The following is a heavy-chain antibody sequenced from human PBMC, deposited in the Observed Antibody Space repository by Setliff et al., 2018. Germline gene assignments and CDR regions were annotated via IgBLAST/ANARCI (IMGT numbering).Heavy chain of an antibody. J-gene: IGHJ4*02. CDR2: MNPGRGSR. Sequence: ASVKVSCKTSGYIFTNYYVHWVRQAPGQGLEWMGVMNPGRGSRNYAQRFQGRVTMTSDTSTSTVYMELSSLRSEDTAVYFCARDPGFHSGTWCLGDWGQGTQVTVS. D-gene: IGHD2-8*01. CDR3: ARDPGFHSGTWCLGD. CDR1: GYIFTNYY. V-gene: IGHV1-46*01.